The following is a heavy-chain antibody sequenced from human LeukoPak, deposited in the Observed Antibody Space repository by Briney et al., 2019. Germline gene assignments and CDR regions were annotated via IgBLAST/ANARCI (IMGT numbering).Heavy chain of an antibody. D-gene: IGHD3-10*01. CDR2: IYHSGST. Sequence: NPSETVSLTCTVSGYSISSGYYWGWIRQPPGKGLEWIGSIYHSGSTYYNPSLKSRVTISVDTSKNQFSLKLSSVTAADTAVYYCARDGLLWFGEPGYNWFDPWGQGTLVTVSS. CDR3: ARDGLLWFGEPGYNWFDP. CDR1: GYSISSGYY. J-gene: IGHJ5*02. V-gene: IGHV4-38-2*02.